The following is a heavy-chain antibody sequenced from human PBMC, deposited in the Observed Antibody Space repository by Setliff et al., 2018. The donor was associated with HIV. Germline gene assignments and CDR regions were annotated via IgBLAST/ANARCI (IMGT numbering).Heavy chain of an antibody. Sequence: LSLTCSVSGGSISNFYWSWIRQPPGKGLEWVGHIYSTGDTNYNPSLKSRVTLSADTSKNQLSLSLTSVTAADTAVYYCTRVRLTMIMMVDYFDQWGQGTLVTVSS. D-gene: IGHD3-22*01. CDR1: GGSISNFY. V-gene: IGHV4-4*07. J-gene: IGHJ4*02. CDR2: IYSTGDT. CDR3: TRVRLTMIMMVDYFDQ.